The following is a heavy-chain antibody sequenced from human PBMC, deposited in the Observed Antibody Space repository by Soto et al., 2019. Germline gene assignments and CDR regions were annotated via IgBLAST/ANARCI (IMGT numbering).Heavy chain of an antibody. V-gene: IGHV4-59*01. J-gene: IGHJ4*02. CDR2: IHYSGST. CDR3: ARALGYCSGGSCYYFDY. D-gene: IGHD2-15*01. CDR1: GGSISNNY. Sequence: PSETLSLTCTVSGGSISNNYWSWIRQPPGRGLEWIGYIHYSGSTNYNPSLKSRVTISVDTSKNQFSLKLSSVTAADTAVYYCARALGYCSGGSCYYFDYWGQGTLVTVSS.